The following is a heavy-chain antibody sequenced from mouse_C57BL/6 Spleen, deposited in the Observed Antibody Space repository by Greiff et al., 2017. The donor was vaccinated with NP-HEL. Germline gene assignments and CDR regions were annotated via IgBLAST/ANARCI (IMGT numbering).Heavy chain of an antibody. CDR3: ARTARIKY. J-gene: IGHJ2*01. V-gene: IGHV3-2*02. Sequence: DVKLQESGPGLVKPSQSLSLTCTVTGYSITSGYGWNWIRQFPGNILEWMGYISYSGSTNYNPSLKSRIYITRDTSKNQFFLQLNSVTTEETATYYCARTARIKYWGQGTTLTVAA. CDR1: GYSITSGYG. D-gene: IGHD1-2*01. CDR2: ISYSGST.